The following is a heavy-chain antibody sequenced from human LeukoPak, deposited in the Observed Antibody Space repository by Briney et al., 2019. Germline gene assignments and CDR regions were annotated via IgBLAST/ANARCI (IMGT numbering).Heavy chain of an antibody. J-gene: IGHJ4*02. Sequence: GGSLRLSCAASGFTFSNAWMSWVRQAPGKGLEWVGRIKSKTDGGTTGYAAPVKGRFTISRDDSKNTLYLQMNSLKTEDTAVYYCTTDGEYSSSPYDYWGQGTLVTVSS. CDR2: IKSKTDGGTT. CDR3: TTDGEYSSSPYDY. D-gene: IGHD6-6*01. V-gene: IGHV3-15*01. CDR1: GFTFSNAW.